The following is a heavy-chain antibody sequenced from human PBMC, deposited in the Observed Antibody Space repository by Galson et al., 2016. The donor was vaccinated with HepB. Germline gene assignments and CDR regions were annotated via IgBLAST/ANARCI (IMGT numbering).Heavy chain of an antibody. D-gene: IGHD5-12*01. CDR3: ARVSLGGGYHMGALDY. J-gene: IGHJ4*02. V-gene: IGHV4-59*11. CDR1: GGSISSHC. Sequence: SETLSLTCTVSGGSISSHCWSWIRQPPGKGLEWIGYICHSGSNYNPSLKRRVTISVARSENQVSLRLSSVTAADTAVYYCARVSLGGGYHMGALDYWGQGTLVTASS. CDR2: ICHSGS.